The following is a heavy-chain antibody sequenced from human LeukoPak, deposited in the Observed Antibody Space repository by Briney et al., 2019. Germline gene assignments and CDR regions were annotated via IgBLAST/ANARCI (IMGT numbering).Heavy chain of an antibody. Sequence: SETLSLTCTVSGGSINSYYWSWIRQPAGKGLAWIGRIYSSGSTNYNPSLKSRVSMSVDTSKNQFSLKLTSVTAADTAVYYCARGGKTTVVTMWGQGILVTVSS. CDR3: ARGGKTTVVTM. CDR1: GGSINSYY. V-gene: IGHV4-4*07. CDR2: IYSSGST. J-gene: IGHJ4*02. D-gene: IGHD4-23*01.